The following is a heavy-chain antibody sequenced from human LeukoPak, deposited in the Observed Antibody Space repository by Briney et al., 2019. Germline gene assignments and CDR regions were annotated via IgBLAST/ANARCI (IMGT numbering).Heavy chain of an antibody. Sequence: ETLSLTCTVSGGSISSSSYYWGWIRQAPGKGLEWVSAISGSGGSTYYADSVKGRFTISRDNSKNTLYLQMNSLRAEDTAVYYCAKDGGLAAAGTWGYWGQGTLVTVSS. V-gene: IGHV3-23*01. CDR2: ISGSGGST. CDR3: AKDGGLAAAGTWGY. J-gene: IGHJ4*02. D-gene: IGHD6-13*01. CDR1: GGSISSSSYY.